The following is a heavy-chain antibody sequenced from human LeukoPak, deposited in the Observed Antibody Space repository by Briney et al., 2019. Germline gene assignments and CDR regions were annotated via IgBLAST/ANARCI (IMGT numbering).Heavy chain of an antibody. Sequence: SETLSLTCTVSGGSINSYHWSWIRQPPGKGLEWIGYIYYSGTTNYNPSLKSRVSISVDTSKNQFSLKLSSVTAADTAVYYCARAVSGSQVDYWGQGTLVTVSS. V-gene: IGHV4-59*08. CDR3: ARAVSGSQVDY. CDR2: IYYSGTT. CDR1: GGSINSYH. J-gene: IGHJ4*02. D-gene: IGHD1-26*01.